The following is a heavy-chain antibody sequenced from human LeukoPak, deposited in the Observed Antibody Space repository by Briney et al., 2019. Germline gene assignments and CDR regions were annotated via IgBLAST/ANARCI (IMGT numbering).Heavy chain of an antibody. CDR1: GFTFSSYG. J-gene: IGHJ4*02. CDR2: ISYDGSNK. Sequence: GGSLRLSCAASGFTFSSYGMHWVRQAPGKGLEWVAVISYDGSNKYYADSVKGRFTISRDNSKNTLYLQMNSLRAEDTAVYYCARDPGLEGLDYWGQGTLVTVSS. D-gene: IGHD3-16*01. CDR3: ARDPGLEGLDY. V-gene: IGHV3-30*03.